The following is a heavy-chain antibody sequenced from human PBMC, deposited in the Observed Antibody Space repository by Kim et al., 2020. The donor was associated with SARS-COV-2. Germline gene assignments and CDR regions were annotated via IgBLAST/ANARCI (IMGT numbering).Heavy chain of an antibody. CDR3: ARRRQQRIFGVVIAFDI. J-gene: IGHJ3*02. D-gene: IGHD3-3*01. V-gene: IGHV4-34*01. Sequence: NPSLKSRVTISVDTSKNQFSLKLSSVTAADTAVYYCARRRQQRIFGVVIAFDIWGQGTMVTVSS.